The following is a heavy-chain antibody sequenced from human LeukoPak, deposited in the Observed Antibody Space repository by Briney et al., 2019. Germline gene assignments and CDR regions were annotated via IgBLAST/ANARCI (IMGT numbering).Heavy chain of an antibody. D-gene: IGHD1-26*01. Sequence: PGGSLRLSCAASGFTFSSYGMHWVRQAPGEGLVWVSRINSDGSSTSYADSVKGRFTISRDNAKNTLYLQMNSLRAEDTAVYYCARDLSGTYYIDHWGQGTLVTVSS. CDR3: ARDLSGTYYIDH. V-gene: IGHV3-74*01. CDR1: GFTFSSYG. CDR2: INSDGSST. J-gene: IGHJ4*02.